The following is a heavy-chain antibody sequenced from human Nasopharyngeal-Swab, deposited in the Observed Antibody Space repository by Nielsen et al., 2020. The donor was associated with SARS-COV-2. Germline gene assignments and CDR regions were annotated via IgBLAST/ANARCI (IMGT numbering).Heavy chain of an antibody. Sequence: RQAPGKALEWLAVVFWDDDKWYSPSLEGRLTITKDTTKNRVVLRMTNVDPVDTGTYYCARVDVSGFYYYGLDVWGQGTTVTVSS. CDR2: VFWDDDK. CDR3: ARVDVSGFYYYGLDV. D-gene: IGHD5-12*01. J-gene: IGHJ6*02. V-gene: IGHV2-5*02.